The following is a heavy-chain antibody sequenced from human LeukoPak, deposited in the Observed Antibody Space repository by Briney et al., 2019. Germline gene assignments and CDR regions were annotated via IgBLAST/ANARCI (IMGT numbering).Heavy chain of an antibody. D-gene: IGHD6-6*01. J-gene: IGHJ4*02. V-gene: IGHV4-34*01. CDR2: INHSGST. CDR3: AREQVGIAARLRAIDY. CDR1: GGSFSGYY. Sequence: SETLSLTCAVYGGSFSGYYWSWIRQPPGKGLEWIGEINHSGSTNYNPSLKSRVTISVDTSKNQFSLKLSSVTAADTAVYYCAREQVGIAARLRAIDYWGQGTLVTVSS.